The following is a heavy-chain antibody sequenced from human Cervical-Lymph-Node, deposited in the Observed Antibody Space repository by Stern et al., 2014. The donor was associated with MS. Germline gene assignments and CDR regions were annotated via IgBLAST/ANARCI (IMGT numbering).Heavy chain of an antibody. CDR1: RYTFTAYS. D-gene: IGHD6-19*01. Sequence: VQLVQSGAEVKKPGASLKVSCQTSRYTFTAYSFHWVRQAPGQGLQWMGWVNPNTGATTYAKQFRGRVTMTRDSSISPAYMELSRLTSDDTAVYYCAAASTTSSASPFDYWGQGTLLTVSS. J-gene: IGHJ4*02. V-gene: IGHV1-2*02. CDR2: VNPNTGAT. CDR3: AAASTTSSASPFDY.